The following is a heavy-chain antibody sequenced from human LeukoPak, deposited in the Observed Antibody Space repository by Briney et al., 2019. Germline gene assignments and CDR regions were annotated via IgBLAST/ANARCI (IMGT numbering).Heavy chain of an antibody. D-gene: IGHD4-17*01. Sequence: GGSLRLSCAASGFTFSSYAMSWVRQAPGKGLEWVSGISGSGGSTYYADSVKGRFTVSRDNSKNMLRLQMTSLRAEDTAIYYCARAKYDYGDPVGWFDPWGQGTLVTVSS. V-gene: IGHV3-23*01. J-gene: IGHJ5*02. CDR2: ISGSGGST. CDR1: GFTFSSYA. CDR3: ARAKYDYGDPVGWFDP.